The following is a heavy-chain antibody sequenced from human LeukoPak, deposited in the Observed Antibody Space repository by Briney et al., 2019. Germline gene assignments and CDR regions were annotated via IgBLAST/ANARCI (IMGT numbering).Heavy chain of an antibody. Sequence: SETLSLTCAVHGGSFSGYYWSWIRQPPGKGLEWIGEINHSGSTNYNPSLKSRVTISVDTSKNQFSLKLSSVTAADTAVYYCARAIDYGGKFDYWGQGTLVTVSS. D-gene: IGHD4-23*01. CDR2: INHSGST. CDR3: ARAIDYGGKFDY. V-gene: IGHV4-34*01. J-gene: IGHJ4*02. CDR1: GGSFSGYY.